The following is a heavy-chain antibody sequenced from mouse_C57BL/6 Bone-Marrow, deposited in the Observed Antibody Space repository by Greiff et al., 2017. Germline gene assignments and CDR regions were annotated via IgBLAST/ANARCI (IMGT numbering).Heavy chain of an antibody. J-gene: IGHJ3*01. Sequence: VQLQQPGAELVMPGASVKLSCKASGYTFTSYWMHWVKQRPGQGLEWIGEIDPSDSYTNYNQKFKGKSTLTVDKSSSTAYMQLSSLTSEDSAVYYCARERNYGSSSWFAYWGQGTLVTVSA. CDR1: GYTFTSYW. D-gene: IGHD1-1*01. V-gene: IGHV1-69*01. CDR3: ARERNYGSSSWFAY. CDR2: IDPSDSYT.